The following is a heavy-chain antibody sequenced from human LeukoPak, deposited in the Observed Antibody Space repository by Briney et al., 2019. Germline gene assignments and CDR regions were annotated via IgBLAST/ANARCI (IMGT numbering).Heavy chain of an antibody. CDR1: GGSISSGDYY. CDR2: IYYSGST. J-gene: IGHJ5*02. V-gene: IGHV4-30-4*08. CDR3: ARDGRKYSSSSVGWFDP. D-gene: IGHD6-6*01. Sequence: PSQTLSLTCTVSGGSISSGDYYWSWIRQPPGKGLEWIGYIYYSGSTYYNPSLKSRVTISVDTSKNQFSLKLSPVTAADTAVYYCARDGRKYSSSSVGWFDPWGQGTLVTVSS.